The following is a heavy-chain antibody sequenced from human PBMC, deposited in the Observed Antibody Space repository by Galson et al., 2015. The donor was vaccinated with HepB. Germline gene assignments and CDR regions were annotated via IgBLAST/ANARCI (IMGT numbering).Heavy chain of an antibody. CDR1: GITFGSYG. CDR3: AKGDIAARLSYFDY. CDR2: ITVGGGST. Sequence: SLRLSCAASGITFGSYGMSWVRQAPGKGLEWVSAITVGGGSTYYADSVKDRFTISRDNSKNTLYLQMNSLRAEDTAVYYCAKGDIAARLSYFDYWGQGTLVTVSS. J-gene: IGHJ4*02. D-gene: IGHD6-6*01. V-gene: IGHV3-23*01.